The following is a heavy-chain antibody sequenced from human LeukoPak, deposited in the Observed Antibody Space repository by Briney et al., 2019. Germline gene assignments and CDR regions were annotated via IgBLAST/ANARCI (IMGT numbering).Heavy chain of an antibody. CDR2: INHSGST. V-gene: IGHV4-34*01. CDR3: ARWPRISEMATITWYFNY. CDR1: GGPFSGYY. J-gene: IGHJ4*02. Sequence: SSDTLSLTCAVYGGPFSGYYWRWLRQPPGKGLEWIGEINHSGSTNYNPSLKSRVTISVDTSKSQFSLNLNSVTAADTAVYYCARWPRISEMATITWYFNYWGQGTLVTVSS. D-gene: IGHD5-24*01.